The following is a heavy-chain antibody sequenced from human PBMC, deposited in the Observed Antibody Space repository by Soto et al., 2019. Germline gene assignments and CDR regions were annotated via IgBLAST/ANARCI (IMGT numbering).Heavy chain of an antibody. J-gene: IGHJ4*02. CDR2: ISGSGGST. CDR3: AIYSSSWYAFDY. Sequence: GGSPRLSCAASGFTFSSYAMSWVRQAPGKGLEWVSAISGSGGSTYYADSVKGRFTISRDNSKNTLYLQMNSLRAEDTAVYYCAIYSSSWYAFDYWGQGTLVTVSS. CDR1: GFTFSSYA. D-gene: IGHD6-13*01. V-gene: IGHV3-23*01.